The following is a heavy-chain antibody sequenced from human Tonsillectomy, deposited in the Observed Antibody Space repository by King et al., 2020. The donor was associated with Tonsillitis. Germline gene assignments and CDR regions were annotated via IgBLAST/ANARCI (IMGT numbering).Heavy chain of an antibody. D-gene: IGHD3-10*01. Sequence: DVQLVESGGGLVQPGRSLRLSCAASGFTFDDYAMHWVRQAPGKGLEWVSGISWNSGTLGYADSVKGRFTISRENAKDSLYLQMNSLRAEDTALYYCAKDSMVRGVITSLDYWGQGTLVTVSS. CDR3: AKDSMVRGVITSLDY. V-gene: IGHV3-9*01. CDR2: ISWNSGTL. CDR1: GFTFDDYA. J-gene: IGHJ4*02.